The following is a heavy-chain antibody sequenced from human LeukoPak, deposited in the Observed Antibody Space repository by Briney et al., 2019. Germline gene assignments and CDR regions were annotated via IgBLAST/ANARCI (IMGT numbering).Heavy chain of an antibody. V-gene: IGHV3-73*01. Sequence: GGSLRLSCAASGFTFSGFAMHWVRQASGKGLEWVGRIRSKANSYATAYAASVKGRFTISRDDSKNTAYLQMNSLKTEDTAVYYCTRHPIVGANHFDYWGQGTLVTVSS. J-gene: IGHJ4*02. CDR3: TRHPIVGANHFDY. D-gene: IGHD1-26*01. CDR2: IRSKANSYAT. CDR1: GFTFSGFA.